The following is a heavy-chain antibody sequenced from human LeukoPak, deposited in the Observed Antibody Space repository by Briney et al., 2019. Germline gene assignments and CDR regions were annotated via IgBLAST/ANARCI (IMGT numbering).Heavy chain of an antibody. J-gene: IGHJ4*02. Sequence: PGGSLRLSCAASGFTFSSYAISWVRQAPGKGLEWVSAISGSGGSTYYADSVKGRFTISRDNSKNTLYLQMNSLRAEDTAVYYCATDPRSYYYDSSGLDYWGQGTLVTVSS. CDR3: ATDPRSYYYDSSGLDY. D-gene: IGHD3-22*01. CDR2: ISGSGGST. CDR1: GFTFSSYA. V-gene: IGHV3-23*01.